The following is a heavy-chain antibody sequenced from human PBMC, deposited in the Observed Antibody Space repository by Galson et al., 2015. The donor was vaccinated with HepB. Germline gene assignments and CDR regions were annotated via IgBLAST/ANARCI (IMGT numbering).Heavy chain of an antibody. V-gene: IGHV1-18*01. CDR3: ARESFTVTTHWYFDL. D-gene: IGHD4-17*01. Sequence: SVKVSCKASGYTFTSYGISWVRQAPGQGLEWMGWISAYNGNTNYAQKLQGRVTMTTDTSTSTAYMELRSLRSDDTAVYYCARESFTVTTHWYFDLWGRGTLATVSS. CDR2: ISAYNGNT. CDR1: GYTFTSYG. J-gene: IGHJ2*01.